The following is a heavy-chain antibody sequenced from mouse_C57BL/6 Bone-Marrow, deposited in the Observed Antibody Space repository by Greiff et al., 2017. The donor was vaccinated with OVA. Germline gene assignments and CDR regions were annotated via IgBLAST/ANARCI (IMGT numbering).Heavy chain of an antibody. D-gene: IGHD1-1*01. CDR1: GYAFSSSW. V-gene: IGHV1-82*01. J-gene: IGHJ4*01. CDR3: ARPYYYGSSSLAMDY. CDR2: IYPGDGDT. Sequence: QVQLQQSGPELVKPGASVKISCKASGYAFSSSWMNWVKQRPGKGLEWIGRIYPGDGDTNYNGKFKGKATLTADKSSSTAYMQLSSLTSEDSAVYFCARPYYYGSSSLAMDYWGQGTSVTVSS.